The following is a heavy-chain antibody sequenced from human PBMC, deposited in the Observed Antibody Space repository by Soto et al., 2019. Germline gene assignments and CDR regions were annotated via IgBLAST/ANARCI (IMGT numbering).Heavy chain of an antibody. CDR3: AHIKLAAQAFGY. Sequence: QITLKESGPTLVKPTQTLTLTCTFSGFSLSTSGVGGGWLRQPPGKALEWLALIYWDDDKRYSPSLKSRLTSAKDASKNGVVLRMTNMDPVDRATYYCAHIKLAAQAFGYWGEGGLVTVSS. D-gene: IGHD2-15*01. CDR2: IYWDDDK. CDR1: GFSLSTSGVG. V-gene: IGHV2-5*02. J-gene: IGHJ4*02.